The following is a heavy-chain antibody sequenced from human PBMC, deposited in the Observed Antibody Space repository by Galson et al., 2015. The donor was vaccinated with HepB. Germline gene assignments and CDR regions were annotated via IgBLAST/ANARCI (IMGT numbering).Heavy chain of an antibody. CDR3: AKDPLGYCTGGVCYSFDY. CDR2: ISGSGGST. D-gene: IGHD2-8*02. J-gene: IGHJ4*02. CDR1: GFTFSSYA. V-gene: IGHV3-23*01. Sequence: SLRLSCAASGFTFSSYAMSWVRQAPGKGLEWVSAISGSGGSTYYADSVKGRFTISRDNSKNTLYLQMNSLRAEDTAVYYCAKDPLGYCTGGVCYSFDYWGQGTLVTVSS.